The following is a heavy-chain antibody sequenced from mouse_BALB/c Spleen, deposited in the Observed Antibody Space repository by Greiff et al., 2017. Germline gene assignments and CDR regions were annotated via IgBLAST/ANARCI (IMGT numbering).Heavy chain of an antibody. V-gene: IGHV1-4*01. D-gene: IGHD2-3*01. Sequence: QVQLQQSGAELARPGASVKMSCKASGYTFTSYTMHWVKQRPGQGLEWIGYINPSSGYTNYIQKFKDKATLTADKSSSTAYMQLSSLTSEDSAVYYCARGAYDYWYFDVWGAGTTVTVSS. J-gene: IGHJ1*01. CDR2: INPSSGYT. CDR1: GYTFTSYT. CDR3: ARGAYDYWYFDV.